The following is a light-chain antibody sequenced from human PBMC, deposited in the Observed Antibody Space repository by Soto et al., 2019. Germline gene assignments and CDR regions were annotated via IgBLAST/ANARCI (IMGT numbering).Light chain of an antibody. V-gene: IGKV3-20*01. CDR2: DAS. CDR1: QNISVY. CDR3: QQFSSYPLT. J-gene: IGKJ4*01. Sequence: ETVMTQSPATLSLSPGERATLSCRASQNISVYLAWYQQKPGQAPRLLIYDASSRATGIPDRFSGGGSGTDFTLTISRLEPEDFAVYYCQQFSSYPLTFGGGTKVDIK.